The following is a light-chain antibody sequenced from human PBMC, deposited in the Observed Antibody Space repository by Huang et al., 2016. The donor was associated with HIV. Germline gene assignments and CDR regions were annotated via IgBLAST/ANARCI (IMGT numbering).Light chain of an antibody. Sequence: ETVLTQSPLSLSIVPGQPASISCKSSQSLLHSDGKTFLYWFLQKAGQAPQLMIYEASSRYPTMHDRFTDSGSGTDFTLRISRVEAEDVGVYFCMQALHLPYTFGQGTRLEI. J-gene: IGKJ2*01. CDR2: EAS. CDR3: MQALHLPYT. CDR1: QSLLHSDGKTF. V-gene: IGKV2-29*03.